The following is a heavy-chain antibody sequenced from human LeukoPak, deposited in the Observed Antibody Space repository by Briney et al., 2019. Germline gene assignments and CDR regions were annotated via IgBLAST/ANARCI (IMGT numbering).Heavy chain of an antibody. CDR2: IAGSDTRT. J-gene: IGHJ4*02. D-gene: IGHD3-22*01. Sequence: GGSLRLSCAASGFDFRAYEMNWVRQAPGKGLEWVSYIAGSDTRTYYADSVKGRFTISRDNAKNSLYLQMNSLRVEDTALYYCTTLGYHLDSWGQGTLVTVSS. CDR3: TTLGYHLDS. CDR1: GFDFRAYE. V-gene: IGHV3-48*03.